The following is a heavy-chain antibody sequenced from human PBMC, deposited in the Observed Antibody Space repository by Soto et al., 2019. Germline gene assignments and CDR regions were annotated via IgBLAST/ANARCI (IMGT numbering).Heavy chain of an antibody. D-gene: IGHD2-15*01. V-gene: IGHV1-69*01. CDR2: IIPIFGTA. Sequence: QVQLVESGGGVVQPGRSLRLSCAASGFTFSSYGMHWVRQAPGQGLEWMGGIIPIFGTANYAQKFQGRVTITADESTSTAYMELSSLRSEDTAVYYCARGSGGSSYYYYGMDVWGQGTTVTVSS. J-gene: IGHJ6*02. CDR3: ARGSGGSSYYYYGMDV. CDR1: GFTFSSYG.